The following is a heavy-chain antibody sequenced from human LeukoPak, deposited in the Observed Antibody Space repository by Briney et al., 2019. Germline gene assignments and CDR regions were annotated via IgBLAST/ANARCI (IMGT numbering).Heavy chain of an antibody. CDR1: GGTFSSYA. V-gene: IGHV1-69*06. CDR3: ARESGRNIVVVPAAITPAYYGMDV. D-gene: IGHD2-2*02. J-gene: IGHJ6*02. Sequence: SVKVSCKASGGTFSSYAISWVRQAPGQGLEWMGGIIPIFGTANYAQKFQGRVTITADKSTSTAYMELSSLRSEDTAVYYCARESGRNIVVVPAAITPAYYGMDVWGQGTTVTVSS. CDR2: IIPIFGTA.